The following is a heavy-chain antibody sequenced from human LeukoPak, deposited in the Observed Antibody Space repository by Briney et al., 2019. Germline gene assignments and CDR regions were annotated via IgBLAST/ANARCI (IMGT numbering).Heavy chain of an antibody. CDR1: VYTFTVYY. CDR2: INPNSGGT. Sequence: ASVTVSCKSSVYTFTVYYMHWVRQAPGQGLEWMGWINPNSGGTNYAQKFQGRVTMTRPTSISTAYMELSRLRSDDTAVYYCAREGLLWFGELLSYYYYGMDVWGQGTTVTVSS. CDR3: AREGLLWFGELLSYYYYGMDV. J-gene: IGHJ6*02. V-gene: IGHV1-2*02. D-gene: IGHD3-10*01.